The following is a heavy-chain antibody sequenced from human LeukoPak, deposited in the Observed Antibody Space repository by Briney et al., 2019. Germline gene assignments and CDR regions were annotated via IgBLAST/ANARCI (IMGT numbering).Heavy chain of an antibody. CDR2: IYTSGST. Sequence: PSETLSLTCTVSGGSISSSSYYWSWIRQPAGKGLEWIGRIYTSGSTNYNPSLKSRVTILLDTSKTQFSLNLNSVTAADTAVYYCAGAPYPDWFDSWGQGTLVTVSS. V-gene: IGHV4-61*02. CDR3: AGAPYPDWFDS. J-gene: IGHJ5*01. CDR1: GGSISSSSYY.